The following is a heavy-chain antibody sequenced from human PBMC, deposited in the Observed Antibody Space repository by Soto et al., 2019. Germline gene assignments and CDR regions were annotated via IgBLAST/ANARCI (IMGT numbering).Heavy chain of an antibody. CDR3: ARNGYSTYYYGMDV. V-gene: IGHV1-2*04. J-gene: IGHJ6*02. CDR1: GDTLTGYY. Sequence: ASVKVSCKASGDTLTGYYIHWVRQAPGQGLEWMGWINPNSGGTNYAQKFQGWVTMTRDTSISTAYMELSRLRSDDTAVYYCARNGYSTYYYGMDVWGQGTTVTVSS. D-gene: IGHD6-13*01. CDR2: INPNSGGT.